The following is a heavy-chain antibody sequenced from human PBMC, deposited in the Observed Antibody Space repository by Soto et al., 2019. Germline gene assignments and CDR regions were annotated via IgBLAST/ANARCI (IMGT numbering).Heavy chain of an antibody. CDR1: GFTFSSYA. D-gene: IGHD3-10*01. CDR3: AKDPAYYGSGSYYSY. V-gene: IGHV3-23*01. CDR2: ISGSGGST. Sequence: WPLRLSCAASGFTFSSYAMSWVRQAPGKGLEWVSAISGSGGSTYYADSVKGRFTISRDNSKNTLYLQMNSLRAEDTAVYYCAKDPAYYGSGSYYSYWGQGTLVAVSS. J-gene: IGHJ4*02.